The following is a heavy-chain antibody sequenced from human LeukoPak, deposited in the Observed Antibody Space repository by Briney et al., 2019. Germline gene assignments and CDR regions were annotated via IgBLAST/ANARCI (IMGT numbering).Heavy chain of an antibody. CDR2: IYYSGST. V-gene: IGHV4-59*01. J-gene: IGHJ6*02. D-gene: IGHD3-10*01. CDR3: ARDWVGSGNYGMDV. CDR1: GGSISSYY. Sequence: SETLSLTCTVSGGSISSYYWSWIRQPPGKGLEWIGYIYYSGSTNYNPSLKSRVTISVDTSKNQFSLKLSSVAAADTAVYYCARDWVGSGNYGMDVWGQGTTVTVSS.